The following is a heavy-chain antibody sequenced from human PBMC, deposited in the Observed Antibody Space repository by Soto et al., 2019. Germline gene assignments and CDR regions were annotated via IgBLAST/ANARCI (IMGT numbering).Heavy chain of an antibody. CDR3: AKAGGWYYYDSSGPPDASHV. CDR1: GFTFNFYA. CDR2: ISVNGRT. J-gene: IGHJ3*01. Sequence: GGSLRLSCAASGFTFNFYAMAWVRQAPGKGLEWVSGISVNGRTNYADSVKGRFTISRDNSKNMVFLQMDTLRAEDTALYYCAKAGGWYYYDSSGPPDASHVWGQGTMVTVSS. V-gene: IGHV3-23*01. D-gene: IGHD3-22*01.